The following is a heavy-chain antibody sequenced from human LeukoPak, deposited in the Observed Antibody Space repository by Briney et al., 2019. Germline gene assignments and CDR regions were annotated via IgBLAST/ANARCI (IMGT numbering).Heavy chain of an antibody. CDR2: IDYTGST. Sequence: SETLSLTCTVSGDSIRTYSWSWIRQSPGKGLEWIGYIDYTGSTNYNPSLKCRVTISVDTSKNHFSLKLTSVTAADTAVYYCARHPVLLSGMDVWGQGTTVTVSS. V-gene: IGHV4-59*08. J-gene: IGHJ6*02. CDR1: GDSIRTYS. D-gene: IGHD3-10*01. CDR3: ARHPVLLSGMDV.